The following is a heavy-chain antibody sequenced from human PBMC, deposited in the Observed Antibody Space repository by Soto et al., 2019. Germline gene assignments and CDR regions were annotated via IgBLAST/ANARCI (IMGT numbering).Heavy chain of an antibody. CDR3: ARGCSGGSCCLGWFDP. V-gene: IGHV1-3*01. Sequence: ASVKVSCKASGYTFTSYAMHWVRQAPGQRLEWMGWINAGNGNTKYSQKFQGRVTITRDTSASTAYMELSSLRSEDTAVYYCARGCSGGSCCLGWFDPWGQGTLVTVTS. J-gene: IGHJ5*02. D-gene: IGHD2-15*01. CDR2: INAGNGNT. CDR1: GYTFTSYA.